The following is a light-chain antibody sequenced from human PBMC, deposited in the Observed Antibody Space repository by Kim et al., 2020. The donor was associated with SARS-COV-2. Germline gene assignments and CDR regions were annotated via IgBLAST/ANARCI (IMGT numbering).Light chain of an antibody. J-gene: IGKJ2*01. Sequence: EIVVTQSPGPLSLSPGGRAILSCRVSQSVDNRYLAWYQQKPGQGPRLLISSASSRATGISDRFSGSGSRTDFTLTISRVEPDDSAVYYCQQYDISPYNFGQGTRLEI. CDR2: SAS. CDR3: QQYDISPYN. V-gene: IGKV3-20*01. CDR1: QSVDNRY.